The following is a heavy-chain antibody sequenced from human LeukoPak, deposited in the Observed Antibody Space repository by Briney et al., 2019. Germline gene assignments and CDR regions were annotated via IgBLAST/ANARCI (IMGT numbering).Heavy chain of an antibody. CDR2: IGADNGDT. J-gene: IGHJ4*02. CDR3: AREGITMVRGVTDY. V-gene: IGHV1-18*01. Sequence: GASVKVSCKTSGYTFTRYGISWVRQAPGQGLEWMGWIGADNGDTNYAQKLQGRVNMTTDTSTSTAYMELRSLRSDDTAVYYCAREGITMVRGVTDYWGQGTLVTVSS. D-gene: IGHD3-10*01. CDR1: GYTFTRYG.